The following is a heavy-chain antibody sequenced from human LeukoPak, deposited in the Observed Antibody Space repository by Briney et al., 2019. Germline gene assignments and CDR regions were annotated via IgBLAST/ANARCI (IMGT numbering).Heavy chain of an antibody. Sequence: GRSLRLSCAASGFTFSSYAMHWVRQAPGKGLEWVSYISSSGSTIYYADSVKGRFTTSRDNAKNSLYLQMNSLRAEDTAVYYCAREPPGGYDILTGYHRKGAFDIWGQGTMVTVSS. CDR1: GFTFSSYA. J-gene: IGHJ3*02. CDR2: ISSSGSTI. D-gene: IGHD3-9*01. CDR3: AREPPGGYDILTGYHRKGAFDI. V-gene: IGHV3-48*03.